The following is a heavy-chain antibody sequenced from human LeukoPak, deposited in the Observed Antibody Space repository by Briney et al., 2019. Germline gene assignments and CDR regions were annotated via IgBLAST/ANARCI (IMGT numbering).Heavy chain of an antibody. CDR3: ARDIPRFSASRSPPRTYYGMDV. CDR2: IYYSGST. Sequence: PSETLSLTCTVSGGSIGNYYWSWIRQPPGKGLEWIGYIYYSGSTNYNPSLKSRVTISVDTSKNQFSLKVSSVTAADTAVYYCARDIPRFSASRSPPRTYYGMDVWGQGTTVTVSS. D-gene: IGHD1-26*01. CDR1: GGSIGNYY. J-gene: IGHJ6*02. V-gene: IGHV4-59*01.